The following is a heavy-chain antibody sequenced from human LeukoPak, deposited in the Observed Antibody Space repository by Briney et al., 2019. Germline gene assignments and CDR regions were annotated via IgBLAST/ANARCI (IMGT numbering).Heavy chain of an antibody. J-gene: IGHJ4*02. V-gene: IGHV4-59*08. CDR1: GGSISSSNW. D-gene: IGHD4-17*01. CDR2: IYYSGST. Sequence: SGTLSLTCAVSGGSISSSNWWSWIRQPPGKGLEWIGYIYYSGSTNYNPSLKSRVTISVDTSKNQFSLKLSSVTAADTAVYYCARAFTVTTTSFDYWGQGTLVTVSS. CDR3: ARAFTVTTTSFDY.